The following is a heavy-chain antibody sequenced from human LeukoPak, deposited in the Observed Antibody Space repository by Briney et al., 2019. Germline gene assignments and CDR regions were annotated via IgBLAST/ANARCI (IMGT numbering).Heavy chain of an antibody. J-gene: IGHJ4*02. D-gene: IGHD6-13*01. CDR2: ISGSGSST. CDR1: GFTFSSYG. CDR3: AKDDRYSSSWLLDY. Sequence: GGTLRLSCAASGFTFSSYGMSWVRQAPGKGLEWVSTISGSGSSTDYADSVKGRFTISRDNSKNTLYLQMNSLRAEDTAVYYCAKDDRYSSSWLLDYWGQGTLVTVSS. V-gene: IGHV3-23*01.